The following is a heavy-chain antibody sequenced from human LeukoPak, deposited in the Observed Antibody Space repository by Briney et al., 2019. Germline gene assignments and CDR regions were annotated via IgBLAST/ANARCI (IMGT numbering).Heavy chain of an antibody. J-gene: IGHJ4*02. Sequence: SVKVSCEASGGTFSSYAISWVRQAPGQGLEWMGGIIPIFGTANYAQKFQGRVTITTDESTSTAYMELSSLRSEDTAVYYCARDISGSYHYFDYWGQGTLVTVSS. CDR2: IIPIFGTA. CDR3: ARDISGSYHYFDY. D-gene: IGHD1-26*01. CDR1: GGTFSSYA. V-gene: IGHV1-69*05.